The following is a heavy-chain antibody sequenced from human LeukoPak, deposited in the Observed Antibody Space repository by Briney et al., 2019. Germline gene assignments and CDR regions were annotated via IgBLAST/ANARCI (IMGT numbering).Heavy chain of an antibody. CDR3: ATGYCSGGSCYSHYYYYGMDV. CDR1: GYTFTDYY. CDR2: INPNNGYR. J-gene: IGHJ6*02. D-gene: IGHD2-15*01. V-gene: IGHV1-2*02. Sequence: ASVKVSCKASGYTFTDYYMHWVRQAPGQGLEWMGWINPNNGYRNYAQKFRGRATMTRDTSISTAYMELSRLRSEDTAVYYCATGYCSGGSCYSHYYYYGMDVWGQGTTVTVSS.